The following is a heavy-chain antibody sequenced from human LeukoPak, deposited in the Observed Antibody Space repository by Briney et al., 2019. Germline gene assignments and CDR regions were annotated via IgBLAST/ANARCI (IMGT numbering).Heavy chain of an antibody. CDR1: GGSISSSSYY. CDR3: ASPDHYDSSGYYYERHWYFDL. J-gene: IGHJ2*01. CDR2: IYYSGST. Sequence: SETLSLTCTVSGGSISSSSYYWGWIRQPPGKGLEWIGSIYYSGSTYYNPSLKSRVTISVDTSKNQFSLKLSSVTAADTAVYYCASPDHYDSSGYYYERHWYFDLWGRGTLVTVSS. D-gene: IGHD3-22*01. V-gene: IGHV4-39*01.